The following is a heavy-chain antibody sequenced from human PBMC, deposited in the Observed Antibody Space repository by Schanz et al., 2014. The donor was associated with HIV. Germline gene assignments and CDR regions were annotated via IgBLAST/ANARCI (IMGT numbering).Heavy chain of an antibody. Sequence: QVQLVESGGGVVQPGTSLRLSCVASGFTFSNDGMHWVRQAPGKGLEWVAVIWYDGRNKYYADSVKGRFAISRDNSKNTLYLQMYRLRAEDTAVYYCARDGESGSYYPGWFDPWGQGTLVTVSS. CDR3: ARDGESGSYYPGWFDP. V-gene: IGHV3-33*01. J-gene: IGHJ5*02. CDR2: IWYDGRNK. D-gene: IGHD1-26*01. CDR1: GFTFSNDG.